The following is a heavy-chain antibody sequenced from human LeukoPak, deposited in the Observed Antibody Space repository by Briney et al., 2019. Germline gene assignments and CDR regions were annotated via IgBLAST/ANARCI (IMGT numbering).Heavy chain of an antibody. D-gene: IGHD3-10*01. CDR3: ARDNYGWAFSTY. CDR2: IKPDGSER. Sequence: GGSLRLSCAASGFTFSDYWMNWVRQAPGRGLEWVAIIKPDGSERYYVDSLKGRFTISRDNAKNSLYLQMNSLRVEDTAIYYCARDNYGWAFSTYWGQGTLVTVSS. J-gene: IGHJ4*02. CDR1: GFTFSDYW. V-gene: IGHV3-7*01.